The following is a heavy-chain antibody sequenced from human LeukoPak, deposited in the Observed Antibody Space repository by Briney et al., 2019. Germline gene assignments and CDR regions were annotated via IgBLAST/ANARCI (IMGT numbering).Heavy chain of an antibody. CDR1: GFTFSSYS. D-gene: IGHD3-22*01. V-gene: IGHV3-21*04. J-gene: IGHJ3*02. Sequence: GGSLRLSCAASGFTFSSYSMNWVRQAPGKGLEWVSSISTSSIYIYYADSVKGRFTISRYNAKNSLYLQMNSLRAEDTAVYYCARESYYDSRDSFSDAFHIWGQGTMVTVSS. CDR2: ISTSSIYI. CDR3: ARESYYDSRDSFSDAFHI.